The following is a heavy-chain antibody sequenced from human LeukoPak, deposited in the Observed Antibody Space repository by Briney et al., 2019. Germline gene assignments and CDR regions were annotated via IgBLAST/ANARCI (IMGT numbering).Heavy chain of an antibody. D-gene: IGHD3-10*01. CDR3: ARDSSSDYYYYYYMDV. J-gene: IGHJ6*03. Sequence: GGSLRLSCAASGFTFSSYSMNWVRQAPGKGLEWVSYISSSSSTIYYADSVKGRFTISRDNAKNSLYLQMNSLRAEDTAVYYCARDSSSDYYYYYYMDVWGKGTTVTVS. CDR1: GFTFSSYS. V-gene: IGHV3-48*04. CDR2: ISSSSSTI.